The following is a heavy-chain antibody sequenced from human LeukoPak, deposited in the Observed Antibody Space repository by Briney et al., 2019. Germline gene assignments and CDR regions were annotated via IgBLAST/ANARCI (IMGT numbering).Heavy chain of an antibody. Sequence: AASVKVSCKASGYTFTGYYMHWVRQAPGQGLEWMAWINPNSGGTYYAQNFHDRITMTRDTSISTAYMELSRLRSDDTAIYYCARANALYCSSTSCLFGYWGQGTLVTVSS. CDR3: ARANALYCSSTSCLFGY. V-gene: IGHV1-2*02. D-gene: IGHD2-2*01. J-gene: IGHJ4*02. CDR2: INPNSGGT. CDR1: GYTFTGYY.